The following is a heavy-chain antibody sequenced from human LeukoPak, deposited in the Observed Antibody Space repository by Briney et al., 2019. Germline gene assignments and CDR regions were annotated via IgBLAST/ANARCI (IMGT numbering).Heavy chain of an antibody. CDR3: AKVMDYYGSGSYYRDDAFDI. J-gene: IGHJ3*02. D-gene: IGHD3-10*01. Sequence: GGSLRLPCAASGFTLSSHAMSWVRQAPGKGLELVSAISGSGGSTYYADSVKGRFTISRDNSKNTLYLQMNSLRAEDTAVYYCAKVMDYYGSGSYYRDDAFDIWGQGTMVTVSS. CDR2: ISGSGGST. V-gene: IGHV3-23*01. CDR1: GFTLSSHA.